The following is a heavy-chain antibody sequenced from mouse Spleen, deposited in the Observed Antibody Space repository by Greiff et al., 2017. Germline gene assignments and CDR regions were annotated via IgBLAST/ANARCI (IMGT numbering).Heavy chain of an antibody. J-gene: IGHJ4*01. CDR2: IYPGDGDT. V-gene: IGHV1-80*01. CDR1: GYAFSSYW. CDR3: ARRTTVANLYAMDY. Sequence: QVQLQQSGAELVKPGASVKISCKASGYAFSSYWMNWVKQRPGKGLEWIGQIYPGDGDTNYNGKFKGKATLTADKSSSTAYMQLSSLTSEDSAVYFCARRTTVANLYAMDYWGQGTSVTVSS. D-gene: IGHD1-1*01.